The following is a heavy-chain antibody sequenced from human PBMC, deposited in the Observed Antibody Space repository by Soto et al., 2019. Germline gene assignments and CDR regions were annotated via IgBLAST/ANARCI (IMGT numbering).Heavy chain of an antibody. CDR1: GASIRSTDYY. CDR2: VYYTGST. Sequence: SETLSLTCTVSGASIRSTDYYWSWLRQAPGKGLEWIGYVYYTGSTYYNPSLMSRLTISVDTSKNQFSLKLTSVTAAETAVYYCVRTAREGAVAPHWFDRWGQGTQVTVSS. CDR3: VRTAREGAVAPHWFDR. J-gene: IGHJ5*02. D-gene: IGHD2-21*02. V-gene: IGHV4-30-4*01.